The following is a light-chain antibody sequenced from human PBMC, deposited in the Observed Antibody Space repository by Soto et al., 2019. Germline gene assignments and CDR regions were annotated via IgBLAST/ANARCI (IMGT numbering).Light chain of an antibody. J-gene: IGKJ1*01. V-gene: IGKV1-5*03. CDR1: QCIRND. CDR3: QQYNSQWT. CDR2: KAY. Sequence: IQMTQSPASLSASLGDGVTITCRTGQCIRNDLGWYQQKPGKEPQLLIYKAYSFESGVPSRFSVSGSGTQFTLIISSLQPDDFATYYCQQYNSQWTFGQGTKVDIK.